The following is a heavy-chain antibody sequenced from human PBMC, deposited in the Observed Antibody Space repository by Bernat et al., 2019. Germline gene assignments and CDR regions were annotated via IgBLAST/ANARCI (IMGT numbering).Heavy chain of an antibody. J-gene: IGHJ1*01. CDR2: ISYDGSNK. CDR1: GFTFSSYA. CDR3: ARGYSSSWYLGFFQH. V-gene: IGHV3-30-3*01. Sequence: QVQLVESGGGVVQPGRSLRLSCAASGFTFSSYAMHWVRQAPGKGLEWVAVISYDGSNKYYADSVKGRFTISRDNSKNTLYLQMSSLGAEDTAVYYCARGYSSSWYLGFFQHWGQGTLVTVSS. D-gene: IGHD6-13*01.